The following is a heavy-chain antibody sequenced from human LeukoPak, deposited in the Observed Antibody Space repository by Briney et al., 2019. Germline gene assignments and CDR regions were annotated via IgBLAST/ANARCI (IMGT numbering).Heavy chain of an antibody. CDR1: GFTFSSYA. CDR3: AKDSGIVVVVAATAAPNWFDP. J-gene: IGHJ5*02. D-gene: IGHD2-15*01. Sequence: TGGSLRLSCAASGFTFSSYAMSWVRQAPGKGLEWVSAISGSGGSTYYADSGKGRFTISRDNSKNTLYLKMTRLRAEDTAVYYCAKDSGIVVVVAATAAPNWFDPWGQGTLVTVSS. CDR2: ISGSGGST. V-gene: IGHV3-23*01.